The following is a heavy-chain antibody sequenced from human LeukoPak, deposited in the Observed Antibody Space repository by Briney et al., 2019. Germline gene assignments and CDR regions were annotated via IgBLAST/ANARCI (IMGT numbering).Heavy chain of an antibody. V-gene: IGHV3-74*01. CDR2: IDSDGSGT. CDR1: GLTLSGYW. Sequence: GGSLRLSCSASGLTLSGYWMHWVRQIPGKGLVWVSRIDSDGSGTSYADSVKGRFTISSDDVKNMLYLQMNSLRVEDTGLYYCSTVEHFWGQGTLVTVSS. J-gene: IGHJ4*02. D-gene: IGHD1/OR15-1a*01. CDR3: STVEHF.